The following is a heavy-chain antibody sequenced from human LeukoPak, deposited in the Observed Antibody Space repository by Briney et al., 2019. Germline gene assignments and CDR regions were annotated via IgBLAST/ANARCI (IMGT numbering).Heavy chain of an antibody. Sequence: PGGSLRLSCAASGFTFSDYYMSWIRQAPGKGLEWVSYISCSGSTIYYADSVKGRFTISRDNAKNSLYLQMNSLRAEDTAVYYCARVTNWNYVFWFDPWGQGTLVTVSS. J-gene: IGHJ5*02. D-gene: IGHD1-7*01. V-gene: IGHV3-11*01. CDR1: GFTFSDYY. CDR3: ARVTNWNYVFWFDP. CDR2: ISCSGSTI.